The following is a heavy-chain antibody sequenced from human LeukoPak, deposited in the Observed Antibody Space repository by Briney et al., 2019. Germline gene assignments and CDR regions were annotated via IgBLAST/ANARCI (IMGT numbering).Heavy chain of an antibody. D-gene: IGHD3-22*01. Sequence: GGSLRLSCAASGFTPSTYEMTWVRQSPGEGLEWVSYISSSGSTIYYADSVKGRSTTSRDNARNSLYLQMNSLRAEDTAVYYCARDNYDSSGPYYFDYWGQGTLVTVSS. CDR1: GFTPSTYE. J-gene: IGHJ4*02. CDR3: ARDNYDSSGPYYFDY. V-gene: IGHV3-48*03. CDR2: ISSSGSTI.